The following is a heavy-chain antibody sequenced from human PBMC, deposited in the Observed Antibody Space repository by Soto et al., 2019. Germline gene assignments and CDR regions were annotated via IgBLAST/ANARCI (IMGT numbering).Heavy chain of an antibody. J-gene: IGHJ6*02. Sequence: SETLSLTCTVSGGSISSGDYYWSWIRQPPGKGLEWIGYIYYSGSTYYNPSLKSRVTISVDTSKNQFSLKLSSVTAADTAVYYCASNSMVRGVRYYYGMDVWGQGTTVTVSS. CDR1: GGSISSGDYY. D-gene: IGHD3-10*01. CDR2: IYYSGST. V-gene: IGHV4-30-4*02. CDR3: ASNSMVRGVRYYYGMDV.